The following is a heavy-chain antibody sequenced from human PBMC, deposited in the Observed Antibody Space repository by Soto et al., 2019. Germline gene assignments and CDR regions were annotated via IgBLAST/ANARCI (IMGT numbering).Heavy chain of an antibody. CDR3: ARDGSSSGSWFDP. J-gene: IGHJ5*02. V-gene: IGHV3-7*03. Sequence: LRLSCAASGLTFSSYWMSWVRQAPGKVLEWVANIKQDGSEKYYVDSVKGRFTISRDNAKNSLYLQMNSLRAEDTAVYYCARDGSSSGSWFDPWGQGTLVTVSS. CDR2: IKQDGSEK. D-gene: IGHD6-19*01. CDR1: GLTFSSYW.